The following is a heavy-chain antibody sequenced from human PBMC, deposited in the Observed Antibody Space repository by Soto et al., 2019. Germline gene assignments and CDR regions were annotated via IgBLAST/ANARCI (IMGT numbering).Heavy chain of an antibody. Sequence: GGSLRLSCAASGVTFSGSAMHWVRQASGKGLEWVGRIRSKANSYATAYAASVKGRFTISRDDSKNTAYLQMNSLKTEDTAVYYCTRRTFYYDSSGYYRVAIVYWGQGT. V-gene: IGHV3-73*01. J-gene: IGHJ4*02. D-gene: IGHD3-22*01. CDR1: GVTFSGSA. CDR3: TRRTFYYDSSGYYRVAIVY. CDR2: IRSKANSYAT.